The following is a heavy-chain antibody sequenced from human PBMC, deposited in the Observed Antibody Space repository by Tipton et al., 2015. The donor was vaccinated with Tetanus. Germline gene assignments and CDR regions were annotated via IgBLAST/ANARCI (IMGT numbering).Heavy chain of an antibody. V-gene: IGHV3-33*06. J-gene: IGHJ5*02. CDR1: GFTFDNYA. CDR3: AKDPASRGWFDP. CDR2: IWYDGSNQ. Sequence: SGFTFDNYALHWVRQAPGKGLQWLAVIWYDGSNQYYEESMKGRFTISRDNAKNTIFLQMNSLRDEDTAVYYCAKDPASRGWFDPWGQGTLVSVSS.